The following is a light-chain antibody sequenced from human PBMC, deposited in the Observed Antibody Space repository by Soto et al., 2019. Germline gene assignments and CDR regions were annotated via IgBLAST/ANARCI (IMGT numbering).Light chain of an antibody. J-gene: IGLJ1*01. CDR2: YVD. Sequence: QSVLTQPASVSGSPGQSITISCTGTSRDVGAYDYVSWYLQYPDKAPQLLIYYVDHRPSGVSSRFSGSESGNTASLTISGLQAEDEGDYYCCSYADGSSYFFGTGTKVTVL. CDR3: CSYADGSSYF. V-gene: IGLV2-14*03. CDR1: SRDVGAYDY.